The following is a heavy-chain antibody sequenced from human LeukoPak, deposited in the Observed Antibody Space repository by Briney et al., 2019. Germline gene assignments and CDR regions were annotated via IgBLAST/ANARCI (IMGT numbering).Heavy chain of an antibody. J-gene: IGHJ1*01. V-gene: IGHV3-21*01. D-gene: IGHD3-22*01. CDR1: GFTFSSYS. Sequence: GGSLRLSCAASGFTFSSYSMNWVRQAPGKELEWVSSISSSSSYIYYADSVKGRFTISRDNAKNSLYLQMNSLRAEDTAVYYCARDEYYYDSSLYFQHWGQGTLVTVSS. CDR2: ISSSSSYI. CDR3: ARDEYYYDSSLYFQH.